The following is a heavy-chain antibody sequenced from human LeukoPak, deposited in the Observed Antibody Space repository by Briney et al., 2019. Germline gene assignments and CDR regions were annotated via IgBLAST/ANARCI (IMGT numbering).Heavy chain of an antibody. Sequence: GASERVSCKASGYTFTAYFIHWVRQAPGQGLEWMGCINPNSGGTSFAQDFQGRVTMTRDTSISTAYMELSGLRSDDTAVYYCARDVKMAAGTGINVFDLWGQGTMVTVAS. CDR2: INPNSGGT. J-gene: IGHJ3*01. V-gene: IGHV1-2*02. CDR1: GYTFTAYF. D-gene: IGHD6-13*01. CDR3: ARDVKMAAGTGINVFDL.